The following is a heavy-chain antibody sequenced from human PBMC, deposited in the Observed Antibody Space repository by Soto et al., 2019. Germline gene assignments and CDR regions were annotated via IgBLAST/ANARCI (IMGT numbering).Heavy chain of an antibody. Sequence: LSLTCTVSGGSISSSSYYWGWIRQPPGKGLEWIGSIYYSGSTYYNPSLKSRVTISVDTSKNQFSLKLSSVTAADTAVYYCASTGIAAAGTLNWFDPWGQGTLVTVSS. V-gene: IGHV4-39*01. CDR1: GGSISSSSYY. D-gene: IGHD6-13*01. J-gene: IGHJ5*02. CDR2: IYYSGST. CDR3: ASTGIAAAGTLNWFDP.